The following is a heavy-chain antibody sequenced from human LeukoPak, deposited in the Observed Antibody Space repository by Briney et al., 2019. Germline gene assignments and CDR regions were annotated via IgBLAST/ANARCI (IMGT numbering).Heavy chain of an antibody. CDR1: GGSISSGDYY. J-gene: IGHJ4*02. D-gene: IGHD2-2*01. CDR3: VREVVEYQLLNLFDY. CDR2: IYYSGST. V-gene: IGHV4-30-4*08. Sequence: SQTLSLTCTVSGGSISSGDYYWSWIRQPPWKGLEWIGYIYYSGSTYYNPSLKSRVTISVDTSKNQFSLKLSSVTAADTAVYYCVREVVEYQLLNLFDYSGQGTLVTVSP.